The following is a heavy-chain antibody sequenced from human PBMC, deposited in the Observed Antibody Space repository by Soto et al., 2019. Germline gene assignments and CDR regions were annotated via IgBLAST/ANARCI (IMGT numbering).Heavy chain of an antibody. V-gene: IGHV3-23*01. CDR3: AKGSRDSRPYYFDY. CDR1: GFTFDNYA. D-gene: IGHD3-3*01. Sequence: EVQLLESGGGLVQTGGSLRLSCAASGFTFDNYAMGWVRQAPGKGLEWVTAITGSGGDTYHADSVKGRFTISRDNSKNTLYLQMHSLRAEDTADYYCAKGSRDSRPYYFDYWGQGTLVTVSS. CDR2: ITGSGGDT. J-gene: IGHJ4*02.